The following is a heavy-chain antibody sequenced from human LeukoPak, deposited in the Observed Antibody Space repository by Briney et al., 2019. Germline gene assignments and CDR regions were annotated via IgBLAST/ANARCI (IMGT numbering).Heavy chain of an antibody. D-gene: IGHD1-1*01. Sequence: GGSLRLSCAASGFTFSSYSMNWVRQAPGKGLEWVSYISSSSSTIYYADSVKGRFTISRDNAKNSLHLQMDSLRAEDTAVYYCTRALSSDNWFASHWGQGTLVTVSS. CDR1: GFTFSSYS. V-gene: IGHV3-48*04. CDR3: TRALSSDNWFASH. CDR2: ISSSSSTI. J-gene: IGHJ4*02.